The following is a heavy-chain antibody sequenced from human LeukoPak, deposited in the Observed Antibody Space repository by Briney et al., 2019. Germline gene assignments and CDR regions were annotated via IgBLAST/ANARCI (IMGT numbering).Heavy chain of an antibody. CDR2: INPNSGGT. CDR1: GYTFTSYG. J-gene: IGHJ5*02. D-gene: IGHD6-13*01. CDR3: AREWQQLAYRVTWFDP. Sequence: GASVKVSCKASGYTFTSYGISWVRQAPGQGLEWMGWINPNSGGTNYAQKFQGRVTMTRDTSISTAYMELSRLRSDDTAVYYCAREWQQLAYRVTWFDPWGQGTLVTVSS. V-gene: IGHV1-2*02.